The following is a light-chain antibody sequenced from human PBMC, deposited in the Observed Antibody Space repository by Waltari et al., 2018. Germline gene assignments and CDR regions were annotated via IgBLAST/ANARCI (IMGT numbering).Light chain of an antibody. CDR3: QQYYSTPLFT. CDR1: ESVLYSSNNKNN. J-gene: IGKJ3*01. CDR2: CAS. V-gene: IGKV4-1*01. Sequence: DIVMTQSPDTLAVSLGERATISGKSSESVLYSSNNKNNLAWYKQKPGQPPKLLIYCASTREFGVPDRFSGSGSGTDFTLTIRSLQAEDVAVYYCQQYYSTPLFTFGPGTKVDIK.